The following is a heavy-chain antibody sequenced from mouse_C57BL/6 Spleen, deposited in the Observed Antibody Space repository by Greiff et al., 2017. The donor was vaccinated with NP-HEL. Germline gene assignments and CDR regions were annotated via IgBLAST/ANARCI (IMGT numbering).Heavy chain of an antibody. CDR1: GYTFTSYG. D-gene: IGHD1-1*01. Sequence: VQLQQSGAELARPGASVKLSCTASGYTFTSYGISWVKQRTGQGLEWIGEIYPRSGNTYYNEKFKGKATLTADKSSSTAYMELRSLTSEDSAVYFCARYYYGSSSYYFDYWGQGTTRTVSS. V-gene: IGHV1-81*01. CDR3: ARYYYGSSSYYFDY. J-gene: IGHJ2*01. CDR2: IYPRSGNT.